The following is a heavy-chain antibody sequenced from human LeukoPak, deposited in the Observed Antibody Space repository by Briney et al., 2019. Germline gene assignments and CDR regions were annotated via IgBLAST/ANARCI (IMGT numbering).Heavy chain of an antibody. CDR3: ARTPTGYCSSTSCYAYAFDI. Sequence: SETLSLTCTVSGGSISSYYWSWIRHPAAQGLERIGRIYTSGSTNYNPSLTRRVTMSVDTSKNQLSLKLRSVTAADTGVYYCARTPTGYCSSTSCYAYAFDIWGQGTMVTVSS. J-gene: IGHJ3*02. CDR2: IYTSGST. D-gene: IGHD2-2*01. CDR1: GGSISSYY. V-gene: IGHV4-4*07.